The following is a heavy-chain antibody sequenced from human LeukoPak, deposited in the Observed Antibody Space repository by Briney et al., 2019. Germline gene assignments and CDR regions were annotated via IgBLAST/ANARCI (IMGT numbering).Heavy chain of an antibody. Sequence: PSETLSLTCTVSGGSISSGGYYWSWIRQPPGKGLEWIGYIYHSGSTYYNPSLKSRVTISVDTSKNQVSLKMSSVTAADTAIYYCARAEGIYETFDYWGQGTLVTVSS. J-gene: IGHJ4*02. CDR2: IYHSGST. CDR1: GGSISSGGYY. D-gene: IGHD2-21*01. V-gene: IGHV4-30-2*01. CDR3: ARAEGIYETFDY.